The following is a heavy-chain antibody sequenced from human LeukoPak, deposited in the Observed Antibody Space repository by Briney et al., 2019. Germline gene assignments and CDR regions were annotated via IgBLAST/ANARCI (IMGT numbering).Heavy chain of an antibody. V-gene: IGHV1-18*01. CDR2: ISAYNGNT. CDR1: GYTFTNYG. J-gene: IGHJ5*02. Sequence: GASVKVSCKASGYTFTNYGISWVRQAPGQGPEWMGWISAYNGNTNYAQSVQGRVIMTTDTSTSTAYLEVRSLTFDDTAVYYCARDDKNVRWSWFDPWGQGTPVTVSS. CDR3: ARDDKNVRWSWFDP. D-gene: IGHD2-15*01.